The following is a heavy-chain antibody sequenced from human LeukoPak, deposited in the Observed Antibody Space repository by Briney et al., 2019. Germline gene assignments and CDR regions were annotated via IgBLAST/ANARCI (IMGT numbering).Heavy chain of an antibody. CDR2: INPSGSAT. J-gene: IGHJ5*02. V-gene: IGHV1-46*01. Sequence: GASVKVSCKASGYTFTSYGISWVRQAPGQGLEWMGLINPSGSATRYAQSFQGRVTMTRDLSTSTDYMELSSLRSDDTAVYFCARDISEGDYAWWFDPWGQGTLVTVAS. CDR3: ARDISEGDYAWWFDP. CDR1: GYTFTSYG. D-gene: IGHD3-16*01.